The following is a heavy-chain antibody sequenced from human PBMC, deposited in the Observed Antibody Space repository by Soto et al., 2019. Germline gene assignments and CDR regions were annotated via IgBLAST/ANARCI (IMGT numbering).Heavy chain of an antibody. V-gene: IGHV4-31*03. CDR3: ARAIGGFYDYVWQTYRTYYFDY. CDR2: IHYSGST. D-gene: IGHD3-16*02. CDR1: GVSISSPHHN. J-gene: IGHJ4*02. Sequence: PSETLSLTCTVSGVSISSPHHNWSWIRQYPGKGLEWIGFIHYSGSTYYNPSLESRVTMSVDTSKMEFSLELSSVTAADTAVYFCARAIGGFYDYVWQTYRTYYFDYWGLGTLVTVSS.